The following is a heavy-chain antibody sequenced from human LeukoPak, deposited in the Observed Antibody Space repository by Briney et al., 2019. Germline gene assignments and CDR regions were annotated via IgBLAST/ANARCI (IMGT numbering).Heavy chain of an antibody. Sequence: GGSLRLSCAASGFTFSSYSMNWVRQAPGKGLEWVSYISSSSSTIYYADSVKGRFTVSRGNSRNTLYLPMNSLRAEDTAVYYCVKDRGGSPFYGMDVWGQGTTVTVSS. CDR1: GFTFSSYS. CDR2: ISSSSSTI. D-gene: IGHD1-26*01. J-gene: IGHJ6*02. CDR3: VKDRGGSPFYGMDV. V-gene: IGHV3-48*01.